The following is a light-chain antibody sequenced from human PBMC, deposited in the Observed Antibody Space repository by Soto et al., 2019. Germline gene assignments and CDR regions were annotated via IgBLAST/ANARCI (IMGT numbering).Light chain of an antibody. CDR3: QQRSDWPWT. CDR1: QSVSNNY. Sequence: VVLSQSPGTLSLSPGERATLSCRASQSVSNNYLAWYQQKPGQAPRLLIYGASNRATGIPARFSGGGSGTDFTLTISSLEPEDFAVYYCQQRSDWPWTFGQGTKV. CDR2: GAS. J-gene: IGKJ1*01. V-gene: IGKV3-11*01.